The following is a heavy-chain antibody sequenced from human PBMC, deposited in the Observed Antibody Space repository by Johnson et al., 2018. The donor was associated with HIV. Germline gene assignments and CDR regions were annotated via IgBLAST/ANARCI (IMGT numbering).Heavy chain of an antibody. CDR1: GFTFDDYG. CDR3: ASPSGSSRLAFDI. CDR2: ISRGGST. Sequence: VQLVESGGGVVRPGGSLRLSCAASGFTFDDYGMSWVRQVLGQGLAWVSVISRGGSTYYADPVKGRFTISRDNSKNTLYLQMNSLRAEDTAVYYCASPSGSSRLAFDIWGQGTMVTVSS. J-gene: IGHJ3*02. V-gene: IGHV3-66*01. D-gene: IGHD1-26*01.